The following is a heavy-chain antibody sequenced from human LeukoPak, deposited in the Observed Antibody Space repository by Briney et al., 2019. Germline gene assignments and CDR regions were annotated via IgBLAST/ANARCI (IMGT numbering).Heavy chain of an antibody. V-gene: IGHV3-74*01. D-gene: IGHD4-17*01. CDR2: INSDGSST. Sequence: GGSLRLSCAASGFTFSNYWMNWVRQAPGKGLVWVSRINSDGSSTSYADSVKGRFTISRDNAKNTLYLQMNSLRAEDTAVYYCARGGYGDYRYFDYWGQGTLVTVSS. CDR3: ARGGYGDYRYFDY. CDR1: GFTFSNYW. J-gene: IGHJ4*02.